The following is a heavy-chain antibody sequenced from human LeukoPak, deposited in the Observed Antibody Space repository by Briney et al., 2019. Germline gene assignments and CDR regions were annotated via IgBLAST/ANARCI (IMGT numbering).Heavy chain of an antibody. V-gene: IGHV3-33*01. CDR2: IWYDGSNK. J-gene: IGHJ4*02. CDR1: GFTFSSYG. CDR3: ARFGTTVVNPFDY. D-gene: IGHD4-23*01. Sequence: GGSPRLSCAASGFTFSSYGMHWVRQAPGKGLEWVAVIWYDGSNKYYADSVKGRFTISRDNSKNTLYLQMNSLRAEDTAVYYCARFGTTVVNPFDYWGQGTLVTVSS.